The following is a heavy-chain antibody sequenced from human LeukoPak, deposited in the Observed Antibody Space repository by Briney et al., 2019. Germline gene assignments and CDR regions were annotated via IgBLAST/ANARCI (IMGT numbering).Heavy chain of an antibody. D-gene: IGHD1-26*01. Sequence: SETLSLTCTVSGGSTSGYYWTWIRQPPGKGLEWVGYIYYTGDTNSRPSLKSRLTLSLDTSKRQFSLKLSSVIAADTAVYFCARGLLVGNTGYYFDFWGQGTPVTVSS. J-gene: IGHJ4*02. CDR3: ARGLLVGNTGYYFDF. CDR2: IYYTGDT. V-gene: IGHV4-59*01. CDR1: GGSTSGYY.